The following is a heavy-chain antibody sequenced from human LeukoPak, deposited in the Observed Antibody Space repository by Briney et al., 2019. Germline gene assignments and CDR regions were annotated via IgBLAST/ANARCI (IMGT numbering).Heavy chain of an antibody. Sequence: PGGSLRLSCAASGFTFSSYGMHWVRQAPGKGLEWVAVIWYDGSNKYYADSVKGRFTISRDNSKNTLYLQTNSLRAEDTAVYYCATSPGEGGKMPPGNDYWGQGTLVTVSS. J-gene: IGHJ4*02. D-gene: IGHD3-10*01. CDR2: IWYDGSNK. CDR3: ATSPGEGGKMPPGNDY. CDR1: GFTFSSYG. V-gene: IGHV3-33*01.